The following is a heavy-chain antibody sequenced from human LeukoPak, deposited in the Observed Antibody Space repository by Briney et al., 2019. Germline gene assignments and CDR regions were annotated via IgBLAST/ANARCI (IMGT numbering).Heavy chain of an antibody. CDR3: ARVLESPTGNWFDP. Sequence: GGSLRLSCAASGFTFSSYSMNWVRQAPGRGLEWVSSISSSSSYIYYADSVKGRFTISRDNAKNSLYLQMNSLRAEDTAVYYCARVLESPTGNWFDPWGQGTLVTVSS. V-gene: IGHV3-21*01. CDR1: GFTFSSYS. D-gene: IGHD3-3*02. J-gene: IGHJ5*02. CDR2: ISSSSSYI.